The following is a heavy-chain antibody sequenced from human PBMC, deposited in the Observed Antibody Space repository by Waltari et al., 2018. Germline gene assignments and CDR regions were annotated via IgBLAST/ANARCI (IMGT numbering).Heavy chain of an antibody. CDR3: AGHNGDFWIGCAWGDS. CDR2: VIPGGPYT. CDR1: GYNFGNPW. V-gene: IGHV5-51*01. Sequence: EVQLEQSGAAGKKTGESLKFSCQGPGYNFGNPWLGWVRQAPGKGLEWLGIVIPGGPYTKNSESFQRHVTISSGKPQNVSYLQLNNLSALDAGMYECAGHNGDFWIGCAWGDSWGQGPLVPVSS. J-gene: IGHJ4*02. D-gene: IGHD3-3*01.